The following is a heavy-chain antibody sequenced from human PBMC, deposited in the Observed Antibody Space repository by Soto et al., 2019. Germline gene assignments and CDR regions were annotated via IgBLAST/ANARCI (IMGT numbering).Heavy chain of an antibody. D-gene: IGHD4-4*01. CDR2: IIPILGIA. CDR3: ARCRIADYSSDY. Sequence: QVQLVQSGAEVKKPGSSVKVSCKASGGTFSSYTITWVRQAPGQGLEWMGRIIPILGIANYAQKFQGRVTITADKSTSTAYMELSSLRSEDTAVYYCARCRIADYSSDYWGQGTLVTVSS. V-gene: IGHV1-69*02. CDR1: GGTFSSYT. J-gene: IGHJ4*02.